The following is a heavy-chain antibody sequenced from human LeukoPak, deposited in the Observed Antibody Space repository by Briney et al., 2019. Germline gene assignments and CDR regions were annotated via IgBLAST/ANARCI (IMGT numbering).Heavy chain of an antibody. V-gene: IGHV4-39*01. D-gene: IGHD6-19*01. J-gene: IGHJ6*02. CDR3: ARHHAISSGWYLYYYYYGMDV. CDR2: IFYSGST. CDR1: GRSISSSSYY. Sequence: SETLSLTCTVSGRSISSSSYYWGWLRQPPGKGLEWFGSIFYSGSTYYNPSLKIRVTISVDTSKNQFSLKLSSVTAADTAVYYCARHHAISSGWYLYYYYYGMDVWGQGTTVTVSS.